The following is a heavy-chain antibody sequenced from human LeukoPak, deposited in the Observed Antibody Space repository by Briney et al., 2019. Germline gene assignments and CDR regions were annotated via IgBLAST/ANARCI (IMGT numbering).Heavy chain of an antibody. CDR3: ARFSTTPRATSQAFDI. V-gene: IGHV4-59*01. J-gene: IGHJ3*02. CDR2: IYYSGST. CDR1: GGSISSYY. Sequence: SETLSLTCTVSGGSISSYYWSWIRQPPGKGLEWIGYIYYSGSTNYNPSLKSRVTISVDTSKNQFSLKLSSVTAADTAVYYCARFSTTPRATSQAFDIWGQGTMVTVSS. D-gene: IGHD4-11*01.